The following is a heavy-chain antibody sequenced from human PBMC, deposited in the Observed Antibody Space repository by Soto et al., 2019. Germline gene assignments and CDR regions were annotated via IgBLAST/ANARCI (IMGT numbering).Heavy chain of an antibody. J-gene: IGHJ4*02. V-gene: IGHV1-69*13. CDR3: AREGYEVGATAEAYYFDY. Sequence: SVKVSCKASGGTFSSYEISWVRQAPGQGLEWMGGIIPIFGTANYAQKFQGRVTITADESTSTAYMEPSSLRSEDTAVYYCAREGYEVGATAEAYYFDYWGQGTPVTVSS. D-gene: IGHD1-26*01. CDR2: IIPIFGTA. CDR1: GGTFSSYE.